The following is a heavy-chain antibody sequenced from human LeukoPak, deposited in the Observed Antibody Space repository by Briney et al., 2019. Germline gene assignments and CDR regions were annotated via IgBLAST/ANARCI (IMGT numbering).Heavy chain of an antibody. J-gene: IGHJ3*02. CDR3: ARDPYDFWSGYRAFDI. CDR1: GFTLSGYW. Sequence: GGSLRLSCAASGFTLSGYWMSWVRRAPGKGLEWVANIKQDGDEKYYVDSVKGRFTISRDNAKNSAYLQVNSLRVEDTAVYYCARDPYDFWSGYRAFDIWGQGTMVTVSS. V-gene: IGHV3-7*01. CDR2: IKQDGDEK. D-gene: IGHD3-3*01.